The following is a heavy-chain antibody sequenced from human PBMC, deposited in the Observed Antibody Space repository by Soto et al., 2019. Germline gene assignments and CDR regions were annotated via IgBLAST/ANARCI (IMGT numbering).Heavy chain of an antibody. V-gene: IGHV3-48*01. CDR1: GFTFSSYS. D-gene: IGHD5-18*01. CDR2: ISSSSSTI. J-gene: IGHJ3*02. Sequence: GGSLRLSCAASGFTFSSYSMNWVRQAPGKGLEWVSYISSSSSTIYYADSVKGRFTISRDNAKNSLYLQMNSLRAEDTAVYYCAQGYSYGYGTDDAFDIWGQGTMVTVSS. CDR3: AQGYSYGYGTDDAFDI.